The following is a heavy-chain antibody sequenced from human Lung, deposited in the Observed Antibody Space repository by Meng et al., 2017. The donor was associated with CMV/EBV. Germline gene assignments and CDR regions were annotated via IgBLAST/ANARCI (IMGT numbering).Heavy chain of an antibody. CDR2: IYYSGST. Sequence: SETLSLTCTVSGGSITSSSYYWGWIRQPPGKGLEWIGSIYYSGSTYYNPSLKSRVTISVDTSKKQFSLKLSSVTAADTAVYYGIGYCSSTRCYKYYYDMDVWGQGTTVXVSS. CDR1: GGSITSSSYY. D-gene: IGHD2-2*02. J-gene: IGHJ6*02. CDR3: IGYCSSTRCYKYYYDMDV. V-gene: IGHV4-39*01.